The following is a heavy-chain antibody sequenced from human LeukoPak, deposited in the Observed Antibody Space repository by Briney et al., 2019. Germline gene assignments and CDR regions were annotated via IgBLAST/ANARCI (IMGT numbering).Heavy chain of an antibody. CDR1: GFTFSSYS. CDR2: ISSSSSYI. V-gene: IGHV3-21*01. CDR3: AKKFSGNYLSDFDY. J-gene: IGHJ4*02. D-gene: IGHD1-26*01. Sequence: GGSLRLSCAASGFTFSSYSMNWVRQAPGKGLEWVSSISSSSSYIYYADSAKGRFTISRDNAKNSLYLQMNSLRAEDTAVYYCAKKFSGNYLSDFDYWGQGTLVTVSS.